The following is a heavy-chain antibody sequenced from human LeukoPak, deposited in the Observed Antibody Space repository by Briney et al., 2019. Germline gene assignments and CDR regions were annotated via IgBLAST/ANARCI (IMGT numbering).Heavy chain of an antibody. CDR1: GGSISSYY. CDR2: IYTSGST. J-gene: IGHJ4*02. D-gene: IGHD3-22*01. V-gene: IGHV4-4*07. Sequence: SETLSLTCTVSGGSISSYYWSWIRQPPGKGLEWIGNIYTSGSTNYNPSLKSRVTMSVDTSKNQFSLKLSSVTAADTAVYYCARDDSSGYYDYWGQGTLVTVSS. CDR3: ARDDSSGYYDY.